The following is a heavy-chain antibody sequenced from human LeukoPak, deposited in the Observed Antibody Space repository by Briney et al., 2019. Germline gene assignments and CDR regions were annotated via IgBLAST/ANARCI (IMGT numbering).Heavy chain of an antibody. D-gene: IGHD2-15*01. J-gene: IGHJ5*02. V-gene: IGHV3-21*01. CDR1: GFTFSSYS. CDR3: ARDRIEYCSGGSCYDAWFDP. Sequence: PGGSLRLSYAASGFTFSSYSMNWVRQAPGKGLEWVSSIRSSSSYIYYADSVKGRFTISRDNAKNSLYLQMNSLRAEDTAVYYCARDRIEYCSGGSCYDAWFDPWGQGTLVTVSS. CDR2: IRSSSSYI.